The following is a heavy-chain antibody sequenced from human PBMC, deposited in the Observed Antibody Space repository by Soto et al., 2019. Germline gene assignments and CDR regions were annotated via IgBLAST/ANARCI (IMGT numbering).Heavy chain of an antibody. CDR3: AKDRGGSWTFDY. J-gene: IGHJ4*02. V-gene: IGHV3-30*18. D-gene: IGHD6-13*01. CDR1: GFTFTTQG. CDR2: IAYDGSNR. Sequence: QVQLVESGGGVVQPGRSLSLSCAASGFTFTTQGMHWVRQSPGKGLEWVASIAYDGSNRNYGDPVKGRFFVSRHNPKKTVSLQMNSLRDEDTAVYFCAKDRGGSWTFDYWRQGILVIVSS.